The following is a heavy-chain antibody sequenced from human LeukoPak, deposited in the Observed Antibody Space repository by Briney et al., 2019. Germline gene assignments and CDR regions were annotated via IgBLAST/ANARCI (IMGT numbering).Heavy chain of an antibody. D-gene: IGHD4-17*01. J-gene: IGHJ4*02. CDR2: ITGSSSNT. CDR3: AKDRTTGIPFDD. V-gene: IGHV3-23*01. Sequence: GGSLRLSCAASGFTFSSYAMSWVRQAPGKGLEWVSTITGSSSNTYYADSVKGRFTISRDNSKNTLDLQMNSLRAEDTAVYYCAKDRTTGIPFDDWGQGTLVTVSS. CDR1: GFTFSSYA.